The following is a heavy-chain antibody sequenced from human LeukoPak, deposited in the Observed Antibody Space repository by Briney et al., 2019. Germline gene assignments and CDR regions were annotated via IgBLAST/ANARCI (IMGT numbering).Heavy chain of an antibody. CDR2: INHSGST. D-gene: IGHD3-16*01. V-gene: IGHV4-34*01. CDR3: ARRDLLRTQGWFDP. CDR1: GGSFSGYY. J-gene: IGHJ5*02. Sequence: SETLSLTCAVYGGSFSGYYWSWIRQPPGKGLEWIGEINHSGSTNYNPSLKSRVTISVDTSKNQFSLKLSSVTAADTAVYYCARRDLLRTQGWFDPWGQGTLVTVSS.